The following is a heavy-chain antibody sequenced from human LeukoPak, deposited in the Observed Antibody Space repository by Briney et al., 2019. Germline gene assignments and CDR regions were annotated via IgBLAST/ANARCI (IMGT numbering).Heavy chain of an antibody. V-gene: IGHV4-34*01. D-gene: IGHD2-15*01. CDR2: INHSGST. CDR3: ARGTHIVVVVTEEVWFDP. CDR1: GGSINDYY. Sequence: PSETLSLTCTVSGGSINDYYWTWIRQPPGKGLEWIGEINHSGSTNYNPSLKSRVTISVDTSKNQFSLKLSSVTAADTAVYYCARGTHIVVVVTEEVWFDPWGQGTLVTVSS. J-gene: IGHJ5*02.